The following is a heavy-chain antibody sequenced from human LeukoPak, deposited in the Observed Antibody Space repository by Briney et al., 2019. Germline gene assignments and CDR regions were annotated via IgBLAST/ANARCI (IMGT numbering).Heavy chain of an antibody. CDR3: ARIASTPPFTDY. CDR1: GFTFSSYA. V-gene: IGHV3-64*01. CDR2: ISSNGGGT. D-gene: IGHD5/OR15-5a*01. Sequence: GGSLRLSCAASGFTFSSYAMHWVRQAPGKGLEYVSAISSNGGGTYYASSVKGRFTISRDNSKNTLYLQMGSLRTEDMAVYYCARIASTPPFTDYWGQGTLVTVSS. J-gene: IGHJ4*02.